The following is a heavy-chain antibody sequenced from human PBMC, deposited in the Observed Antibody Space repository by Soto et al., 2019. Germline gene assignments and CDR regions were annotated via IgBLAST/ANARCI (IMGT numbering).Heavy chain of an antibody. V-gene: IGHV4-28*03. CDR1: GYSISSSNW. CDR2: IYYSGST. D-gene: IGHD3-22*01. CDR3: ARVYYDSSGFLIWFDP. J-gene: IGHJ5*02. Sequence: LSLTCAVSGYSISSSNWWGWIRQPPGKGLEWIGYIYYSGSTYYNPSLKSRVTMSVDTSKNQFSLKLSSVTAVDTAVYYCARVYYDSSGFLIWFDPWGQGTLVTVSS.